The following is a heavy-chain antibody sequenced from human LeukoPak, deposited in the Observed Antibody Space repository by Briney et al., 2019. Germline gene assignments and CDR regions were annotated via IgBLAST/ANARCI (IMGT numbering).Heavy chain of an antibody. D-gene: IGHD2-2*01. CDR1: GYRFISYW. CDR2: IYPGDSDT. Sequence: GESLKISCKGSGYRFISYWIGWARQMPGKGLEWMGTIYPGDSDTRYSPSFQGQVTISADKSSSSAYLQWSNLKASDTAMYYCARQLSSSPGEDYFDYWGQGTLVTVSS. J-gene: IGHJ4*02. V-gene: IGHV5-51*01. CDR3: ARQLSSSPGEDYFDY.